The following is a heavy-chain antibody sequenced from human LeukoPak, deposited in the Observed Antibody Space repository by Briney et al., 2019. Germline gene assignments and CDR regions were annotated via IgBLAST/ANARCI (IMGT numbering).Heavy chain of an antibody. D-gene: IGHD2-2*01. CDR3: ARRLTQYDCFDP. CDR2: AYYRSTWYN. CDR1: GDSASSNSVT. V-gene: IGHV6-1*01. J-gene: IGHJ5*02. Sequence: QTLSLTCAISGDSASSNSVTWNWIRQSPSRGLEWLGRAYYRSTWYNDYAVSVRGRITVNPDTSKNQFSLHLNSVTPEDTAVYYCARRLTQYDCFDPWGQGILVTVSS.